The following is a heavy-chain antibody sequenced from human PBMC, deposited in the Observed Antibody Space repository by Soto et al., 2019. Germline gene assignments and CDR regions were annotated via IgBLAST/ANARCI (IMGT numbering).Heavy chain of an antibody. Sequence: QVQLVQSGAEVKKPGSSVKVSCKASGGTFSSYAISWVRQAPGQGLEWMGGIIPIFGTANYAQKFQGRVTITADESTSTAYRELSSLRSEDTAVYYCARESRLAFGELLAFDIWGQGTMVTVSS. CDR2: IIPIFGTA. CDR3: ARESRLAFGELLAFDI. V-gene: IGHV1-69*01. CDR1: GGTFSSYA. D-gene: IGHD3-16*01. J-gene: IGHJ3*02.